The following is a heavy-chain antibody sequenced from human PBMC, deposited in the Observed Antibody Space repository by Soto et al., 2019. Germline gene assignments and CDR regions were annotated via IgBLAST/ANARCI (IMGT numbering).Heavy chain of an antibody. Sequence: SGKVSCKASGYTFTSYAMHWVRQAPGQRLEWMGWINAGNGNTKYSQKFQGRVTITRDTSASTAYMELSSLRSDDTAVYYCARGVGSGRYCSKYNWFETWGQGTL. D-gene: IGHD3-10*01. CDR1: GYTFTSYA. J-gene: IGHJ5*02. CDR3: ARGVGSGRYCSKYNWFET. V-gene: IGHV1-3*01. CDR2: INAGNGNT.